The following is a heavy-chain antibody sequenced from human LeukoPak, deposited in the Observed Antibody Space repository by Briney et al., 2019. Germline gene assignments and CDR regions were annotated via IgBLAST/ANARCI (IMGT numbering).Heavy chain of an antibody. D-gene: IGHD3-16*02. V-gene: IGHV3-7*01. Sequence: GGSLRLSCAASGFTFSSYWMSWVRQAPGKGLEWVANIKQDGSEKYYVDSVKGRFTISRDNAKNSLYLQMNSLRAEDTAVYYCARVAYDYVWGSYRYASEYFDYWGQGTLVTVSS. CDR3: ARVAYDYVWGSYRYASEYFDY. J-gene: IGHJ4*02. CDR1: GFTFSSYW. CDR2: IKQDGSEK.